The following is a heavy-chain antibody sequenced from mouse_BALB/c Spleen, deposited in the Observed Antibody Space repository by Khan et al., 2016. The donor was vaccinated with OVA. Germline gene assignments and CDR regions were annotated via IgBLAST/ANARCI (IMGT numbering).Heavy chain of an antibody. J-gene: IGHJ2*01. Sequence: QVQLKQSGPGLVAPSQSLSITCTVSGFSLTSYGVHWVRQPPGKGLEWLGVIWAGGSTYYNSAPMSRLSISKDNSKSQGSLNMNRLQTSDEAMYYCAGREEIWGQGTTLTVSS. CDR1: GFSLTSYG. CDR2: IWAGGST. CDR3: AGREEI. V-gene: IGHV2-9*02.